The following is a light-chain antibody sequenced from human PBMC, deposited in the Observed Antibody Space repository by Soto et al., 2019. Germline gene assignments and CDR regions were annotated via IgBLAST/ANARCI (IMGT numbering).Light chain of an antibody. V-gene: IGLV1-47*02. CDR1: SSNIGINY. CDR3: AVWDDSLSAYV. Sequence: QSVLTQPPSASGTPGQRVTISCSGSSSNIGINYVYWYQQRPGTAPKLLIHTNDQRPSGVPDRFSGSKSGTSASLAISGLRSEDEGDYYCAVWDDSLSAYVFGTGTKVTVL. CDR2: TND. J-gene: IGLJ1*01.